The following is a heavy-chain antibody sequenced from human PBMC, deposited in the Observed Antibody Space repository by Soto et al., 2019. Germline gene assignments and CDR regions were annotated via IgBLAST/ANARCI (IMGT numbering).Heavy chain of an antibody. D-gene: IGHD5-12*01. CDR2: IWYDGSNK. CDR3: ARGDSGYDPDRDYYYYYGMDV. CDR1: GFTFSSYG. V-gene: IGHV3-33*01. J-gene: IGHJ6*02. Sequence: PGGSLRLSCAASGFTFSSYGMHLVRQAPGKGLEWVAVIWYDGSNKYYADSVKGRFTISRDNSKNTLYLQMNSLRAEDTAVYYCARGDSGYDPDRDYYYYYGMDVWGQGTTVTVSS.